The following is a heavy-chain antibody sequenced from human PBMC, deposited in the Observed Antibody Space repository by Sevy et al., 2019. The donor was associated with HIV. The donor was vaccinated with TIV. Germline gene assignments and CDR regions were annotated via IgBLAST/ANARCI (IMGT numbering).Heavy chain of an antibody. D-gene: IGHD2-21*01. Sequence: GGSLRLSCAASGFSISSYGMHWVRQAPGKGLEWMSYIQYDGSNKDYADSVKGRFTISRDNSKNTLYLQMNSLRVEDTAVFYCVKEGGGEGGDHWGQGTLVTVSS. CDR1: GFSISSYG. CDR3: VKEGGGEGGDH. CDR2: IQYDGSNK. V-gene: IGHV3-30*02. J-gene: IGHJ4*02.